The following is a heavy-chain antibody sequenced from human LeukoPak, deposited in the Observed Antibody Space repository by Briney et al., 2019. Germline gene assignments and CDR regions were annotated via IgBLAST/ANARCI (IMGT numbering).Heavy chain of an antibody. CDR2: IYSGGST. CDR3: ARAEYYYDSSGYYYMDV. V-gene: IGHV3-53*01. CDR1: GFTVSSNY. J-gene: IGHJ6*03. Sequence: GGSLRLSCAASGFTVSSNYMSWVRQAPGKGLEWVSVIYSGGSTYYADSVKGRFTISRDNSKNTLYLQMNSLRAEDTAVYYCARAEYYYDSSGYYYMDVWGKGTTVTISS. D-gene: IGHD3-22*01.